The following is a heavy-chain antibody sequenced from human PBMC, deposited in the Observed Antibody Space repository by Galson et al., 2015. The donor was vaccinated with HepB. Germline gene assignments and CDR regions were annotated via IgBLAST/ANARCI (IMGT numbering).Heavy chain of an antibody. CDR2: ISYDGSNK. CDR3: ARERIAAAAGFDY. Sequence: SLRLSCAASGFTFSSYSMNWVRQAPGKGLEWVAVISYDGSNKYYADSVKGRFTISRDNSKNTLYLQMNSLRAEDTAVYYCARERIAAAAGFDYWGQGTLVTVSS. D-gene: IGHD6-13*01. J-gene: IGHJ4*02. CDR1: GFTFSSYS. V-gene: IGHV3-30*03.